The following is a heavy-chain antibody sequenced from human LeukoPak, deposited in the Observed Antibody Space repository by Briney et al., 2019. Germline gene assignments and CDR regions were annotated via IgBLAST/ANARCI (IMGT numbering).Heavy chain of an antibody. CDR1: GYSFTNYW. CDR3: ARQSITIFGAPRGWFDP. Sequence: GESLKISCKGSGYSFTNYWIGWVRQMPGKGLEWMGIIYPDDSNTKYSPSFQGLVTISADKSISTAYLQWSSLKASDTAMYYCARQSITIFGAPRGWFDPWGQGTLVTVSS. D-gene: IGHD3-3*01. J-gene: IGHJ5*02. V-gene: IGHV5-51*01. CDR2: IYPDDSNT.